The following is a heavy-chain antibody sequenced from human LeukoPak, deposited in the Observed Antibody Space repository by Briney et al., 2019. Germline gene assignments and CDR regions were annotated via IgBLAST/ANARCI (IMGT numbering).Heavy chain of an antibody. J-gene: IGHJ4*02. Sequence: GGSLRLSCAASGFTFSRYSMNWVRQAPGKGLEWVSSISISSSYIYYADSVKGRFTMSRDNAKNSLFLQMNSLRAEDTAVYYCARGTPTTRDFDYWGQGTLVTVSS. CDR1: GFTFSRYS. CDR2: ISISSSYI. V-gene: IGHV3-21*01. CDR3: ARGTPTTRDFDY. D-gene: IGHD4-11*01.